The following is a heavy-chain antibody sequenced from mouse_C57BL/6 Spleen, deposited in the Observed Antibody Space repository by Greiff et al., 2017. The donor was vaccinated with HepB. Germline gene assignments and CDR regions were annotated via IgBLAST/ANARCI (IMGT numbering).Heavy chain of an antibody. J-gene: IGHJ3*01. D-gene: IGHD1-1*01. CDR2: IYPGDGDT. V-gene: IGHV1-82*01. Sequence: QVQLQQSGPELVKPGASVKISCKASGYSFSSSWMNWVKQRPGKGLEWIGRIYPGDGDTNYNGKFKGKATLTADKSSSTAYMQLSSLTSEDSAVYFCAREGGYYGSFAYWGQGTLVTVSA. CDR1: GYSFSSSW. CDR3: AREGGYYGSFAY.